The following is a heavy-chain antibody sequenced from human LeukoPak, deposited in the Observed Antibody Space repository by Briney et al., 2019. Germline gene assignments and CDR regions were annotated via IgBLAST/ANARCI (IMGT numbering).Heavy chain of an antibody. CDR2: INPNSGGT. CDR1: GYTFTGYY. D-gene: IGHD4-23*01. J-gene: IGHJ4*02. Sequence: ASVKVSCKASGYTFTGYYMHWVRQAPGQGLEWMGRINPNSGGTNYAQKFQGRVTMTRDTSISTAYMELSRLRSDDTAVYYCARGRMGGGNRVDYWGQGTLVTVSS. V-gene: IGHV1-2*06. CDR3: ARGRMGGGNRVDY.